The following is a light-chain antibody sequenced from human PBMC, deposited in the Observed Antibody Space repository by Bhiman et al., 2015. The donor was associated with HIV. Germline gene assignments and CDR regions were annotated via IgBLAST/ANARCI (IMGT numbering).Light chain of an antibody. CDR2: DVS. CDR1: SSDVGGYNY. Sequence: QSALTQPASVSGSPGQSITISCTGTSSDVGGYNYVSWYQQHPGKAPKLMIYDVSNRPSGVSNRFSGLQAEDEADYYCSSLTSSITYVFGTGTNVTVL. CDR3: SSLTSSITYV. V-gene: IGLV2-14*03. J-gene: IGLJ1*01.